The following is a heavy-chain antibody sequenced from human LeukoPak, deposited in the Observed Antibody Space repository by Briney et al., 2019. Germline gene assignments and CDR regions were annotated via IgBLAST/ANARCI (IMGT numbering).Heavy chain of an antibody. CDR2: FDPEDGET. J-gene: IGHJ3*02. D-gene: IGHD3-22*01. V-gene: IGHV1-24*01. CDR3: ATSLSYYDSSGYGAFDI. Sequence: ASVKVSCKVSGYTLTELSMHWVRQAPGKGLEWMGGFDPEDGETIYAQKFKGRGTMTEDTSTATAYMELSILRSENTAVYYCATSLSYYDSSGYGAFDIWGQGTMVTVSS. CDR1: GYTLTELS.